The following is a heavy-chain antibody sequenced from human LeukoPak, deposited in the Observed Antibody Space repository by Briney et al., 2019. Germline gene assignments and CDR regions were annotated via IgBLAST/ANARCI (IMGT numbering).Heavy chain of an antibody. CDR3: ARGLGLGAFDI. Sequence: SETLSLTCTVSGGSISSHYWSWIRQPPGKGLEWIGYIYYSGSTNYNPSLESRVTISVDTSKNQFSLKLSSVTAADTAVYYCARGLGLGAFDIWGQGTMVTVSS. D-gene: IGHD6-19*01. CDR2: IYYSGST. J-gene: IGHJ3*02. CDR1: GGSISSHY. V-gene: IGHV4-59*11.